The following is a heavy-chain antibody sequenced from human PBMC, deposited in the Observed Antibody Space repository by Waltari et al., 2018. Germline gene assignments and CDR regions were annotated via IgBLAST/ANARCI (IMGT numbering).Heavy chain of an antibody. CDR2: IYRDGST. D-gene: IGHD2-21*01. CDR3: VGQSINVVFDS. Sequence: ESGPGLVKPSGTLSLTCAVSGASISSRDWWSWVRQPPGKGLEWLGEIYRDGSTLYNPSLRGRVTISGDQTNNLFSLKVTSMTAADTAVYYCVGQSINVVFDSWGPGTRVTVSS. CDR1: GASISSRDW. V-gene: IGHV4-4*02. J-gene: IGHJ4*02.